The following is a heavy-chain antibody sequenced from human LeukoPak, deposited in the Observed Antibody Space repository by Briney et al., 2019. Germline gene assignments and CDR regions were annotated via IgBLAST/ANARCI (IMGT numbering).Heavy chain of an antibody. J-gene: IGHJ4*02. Sequence: QPGGSLRLSCAVSGFTFDDYAMHWVRQAPGKGLEWVSGISWNSGSIGYADSVKGRFTISRDNAKNSLYLQMNSLRAEDTALYYCAKSRGAFWFGELLNYWGQGTLVTVSS. CDR1: GFTFDDYA. V-gene: IGHV3-9*01. CDR2: ISWNSGSI. D-gene: IGHD3-10*01. CDR3: AKSRGAFWFGELLNY.